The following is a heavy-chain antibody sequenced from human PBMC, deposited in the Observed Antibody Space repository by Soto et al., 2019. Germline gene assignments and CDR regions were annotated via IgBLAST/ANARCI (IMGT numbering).Heavy chain of an antibody. V-gene: IGHV3-23*01. CDR2: ISGSGGCT. CDR1: GFTFITYA. D-gene: IGHD2-2*01. CDR3: AKLPAAQSYFDF. J-gene: IGHJ4*02. Sequence: EVQLLDSGGGLVQPGGSLRHSCAASGFTFITYAMSWVRQAPGMGLEWVSIISGSGGCTYYPDSVKGRFTISRDNSKNSLYLQMNSLRADDTAVYYCAKLPAAQSYFDFCGQGTLFTVSS.